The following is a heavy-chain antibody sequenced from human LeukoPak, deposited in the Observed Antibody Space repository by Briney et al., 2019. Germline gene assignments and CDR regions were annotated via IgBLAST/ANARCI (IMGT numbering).Heavy chain of an antibody. CDR3: ARVSGYYYGMDV. CDR2: MNPNSGNT. Sequence: ASVKVSCKASGYTFTSYDINWVRQATGQGLEWMGWMNPNSGNTGYAQKFQGRVTMTRNTSISTAYMELSSLRSEDTAAYYCARVSGYYYGMDVWGQGTTVTVSS. V-gene: IGHV1-8*01. J-gene: IGHJ6*02. CDR1: GYTFTSYD.